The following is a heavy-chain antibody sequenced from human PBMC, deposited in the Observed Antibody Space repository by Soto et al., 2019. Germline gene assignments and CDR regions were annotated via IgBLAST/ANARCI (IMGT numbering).Heavy chain of an antibody. CDR3: ARGSITIFGHFDY. J-gene: IGHJ4*02. CDR2: INPSGGST. CDR1: GYTFTSYY. Sequence: QVQLVQSGAEVKKPGASGKVACKASGYTFTSYYMHWVRQAPGQGLEWMGIINPSGGSTSSAQKFQGRVTMTRDTSTSTVYMELSSLRSEDTAVYYCARGSITIFGHFDYWGQGPLVTVSS. D-gene: IGHD3-3*01. V-gene: IGHV1-46*01.